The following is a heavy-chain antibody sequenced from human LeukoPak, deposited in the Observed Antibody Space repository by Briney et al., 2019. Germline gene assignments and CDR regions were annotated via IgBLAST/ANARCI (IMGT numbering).Heavy chain of an antibody. D-gene: IGHD6-19*01. CDR2: INSDGSSA. CDR3: AREIPGSGWPLDY. CDR1: GFTFSSYW. Sequence: GGSLRLSCAASGFTFSSYWMHWVRQAPGKGLGWVSRINSDGSSAIYADSVRGRFTISRDNAKNTLYLQMNSLRAEDTAVYYCAREIPGSGWPLDYWGQGSLVTVFS. V-gene: IGHV3-74*01. J-gene: IGHJ4*02.